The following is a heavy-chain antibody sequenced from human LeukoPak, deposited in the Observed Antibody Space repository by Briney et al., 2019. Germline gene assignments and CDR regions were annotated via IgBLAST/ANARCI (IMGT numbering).Heavy chain of an antibody. Sequence: GGSLRLSCAASGFTFSSYAMHWVRQAPGKGLEWVAVISYDGSNKYYADSVEGRFTISRDNSKNTLYLQMNSLRAEDTAVYYCARGGYTAHGLGYFDLWGRGTLVTVSS. CDR3: ARGGYTAHGLGYFDL. CDR2: ISYDGSNK. CDR1: GFTFSSYA. D-gene: IGHD5-18*01. J-gene: IGHJ2*01. V-gene: IGHV3-30-3*01.